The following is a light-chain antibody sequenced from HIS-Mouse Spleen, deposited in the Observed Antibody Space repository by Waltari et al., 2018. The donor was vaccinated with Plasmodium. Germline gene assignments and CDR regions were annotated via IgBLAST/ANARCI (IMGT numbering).Light chain of an antibody. V-gene: IGKV3-15*01. CDR2: GAS. CDR1: QRVSSN. CDR3: QQYNNWSFT. J-gene: IGKJ3*01. Sequence: EIVTTQSPATLSASPGERATLSCRASQRVSSNLAWYQQKPGQAPRLLIYGASTRATGIPARFSGSGSGTEFTLTISSLQSEDFAVYYCQQYNNWSFTFGPGTKVDIK.